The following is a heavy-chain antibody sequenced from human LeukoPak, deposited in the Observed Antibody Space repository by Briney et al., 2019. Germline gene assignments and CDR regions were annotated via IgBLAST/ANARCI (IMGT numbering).Heavy chain of an antibody. CDR1: GFTFSSYS. J-gene: IGHJ4*02. Sequence: GGSLRLSCAVSGFTFSSYSMSWVRQAPGKGLEWVSAISGSGDSTYYADSVKGRFTISRDNSKETLYLQMNSLTAEDTAVYYRVKNAITTVREPGCFDYWGQGTLVTVAS. CDR3: VKNAITTVREPGCFDY. CDR2: ISGSGDST. D-gene: IGHD3-10*01. V-gene: IGHV3-23*01.